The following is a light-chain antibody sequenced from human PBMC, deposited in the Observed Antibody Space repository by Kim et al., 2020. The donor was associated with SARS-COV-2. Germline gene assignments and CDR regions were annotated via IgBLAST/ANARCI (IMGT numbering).Light chain of an antibody. Sequence: QSVLTQPPSVSAAPGQKVTISCSGSSSNIGNNYVSWYQHLPGTAPKLLIYYNNKRPSGIPDRFSGSTSGTSATLGITGLQTGDEADYYCGTWDTSLSVVVFGGGTQLTVL. CDR1: SSNIGNNY. J-gene: IGLJ2*01. V-gene: IGLV1-51*01. CDR3: GTWDTSLSVVV. CDR2: YNN.